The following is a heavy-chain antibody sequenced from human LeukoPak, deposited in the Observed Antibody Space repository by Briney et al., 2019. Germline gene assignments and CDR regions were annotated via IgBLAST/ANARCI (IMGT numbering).Heavy chain of an antibody. CDR2: ISGSDTST. V-gene: IGHV3-23*01. CDR3: TKARSASSSSCYNY. D-gene: IGHD2-2*02. J-gene: IGHJ4*02. Sequence: RSGGSLRLSCAASGFTFSNYSMSWVRQAPGKGLEWVSSISGSDTSTYYADSVKGRFTISRDNSKNTLELQMNSLRAEDTAVYYCTKARSASSSSCYNYWGQGILVTVSS. CDR1: GFTFSNYS.